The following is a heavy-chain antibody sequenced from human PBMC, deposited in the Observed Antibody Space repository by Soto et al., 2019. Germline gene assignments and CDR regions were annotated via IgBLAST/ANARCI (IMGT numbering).Heavy chain of an antibody. CDR3: ARGTHHNYSAGSGGYFQH. V-gene: IGHV4-31*03. CDR2: IYYSGST. CDR1: GGSISSGGYY. D-gene: IGHD1-26*01. Sequence: SETLSLTCTVSGGSISSGGYYWSWIRQHPGKGLEWIGYIYYSGSTYYNPSLKSRVTISVDTSNNQFSLKLSWVTAGDTAGYYCARGTHHNYSAGSGGYFQHWGQGTLVTVSS. J-gene: IGHJ1*01.